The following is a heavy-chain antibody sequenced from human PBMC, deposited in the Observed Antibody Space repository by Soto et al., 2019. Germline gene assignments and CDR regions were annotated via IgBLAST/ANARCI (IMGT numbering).Heavy chain of an antibody. J-gene: IGHJ4*02. CDR2: IYYSGRT. CDR3: ARFAREENPKVGSWYYFDY. Sequence: PSETLSLTCTVSGGSIRSGGYYWSWVRQSPRRGLEWIGNIYYSGRTYYNPSLKSRVTISVDTSKNQFSLKLSSVTAADTAVYYCARFAREENPKVGSWYYFDYWGQGTRVTVSS. CDR1: GGSIRSGGYY. V-gene: IGHV4-31*03. D-gene: IGHD6-13*01.